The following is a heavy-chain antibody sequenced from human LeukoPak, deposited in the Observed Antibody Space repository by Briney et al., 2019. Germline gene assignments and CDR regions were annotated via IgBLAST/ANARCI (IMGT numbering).Heavy chain of an antibody. Sequence: GGSLRLSCAASGFTFSSFGMHWVRQAPGKGLEWVAVISYDGSNKYYADSVKGRFTISRDNSKNTPYLQMNSLRAEDTALYYCAKDPTAGWGYGGNRHYFDYWGQGTLVTVSS. V-gene: IGHV3-30*18. CDR3: AKDPTAGWGYGGNRHYFDY. CDR2: ISYDGSNK. J-gene: IGHJ4*02. D-gene: IGHD4-23*01. CDR1: GFTFSSFG.